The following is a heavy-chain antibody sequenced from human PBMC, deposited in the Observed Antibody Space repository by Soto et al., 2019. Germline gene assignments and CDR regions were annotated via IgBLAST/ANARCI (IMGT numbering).Heavy chain of an antibody. Sequence: QLQLQESGPGLLKPSETRSLTCIFPGASITRNNHYWGWIRQSPGKGLEWIGRGLYRGSTNYNPYLKSRVTFSVETSKNQVSLKMISVTAPDTALYYSVRLGSSGDYQCSYFDYWGQGTMVTVSS. D-gene: IGHD6-19*01. J-gene: IGHJ4*02. CDR3: VRLGSSGDYQCSYFDY. CDR2: GLYRGST. V-gene: IGHV4-39*01. CDR1: GASITRNNHY.